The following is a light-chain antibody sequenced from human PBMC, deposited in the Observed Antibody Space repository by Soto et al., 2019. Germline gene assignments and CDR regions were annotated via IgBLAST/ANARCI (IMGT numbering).Light chain of an antibody. CDR3: QQYNIWPLWT. CDR1: QSVTSS. J-gene: IGKJ1*01. CDR2: AAS. V-gene: IGKV3-15*01. Sequence: EIVMTQSPATLSVSPRETAPLSCRASQSVTSSLAWYQQKPGQPPRLLIYAASTRATDVPARFSGGGSETEFTLTNSSLQSEDFAVYFCQQYNIWPLWTFGQGTKVEIK.